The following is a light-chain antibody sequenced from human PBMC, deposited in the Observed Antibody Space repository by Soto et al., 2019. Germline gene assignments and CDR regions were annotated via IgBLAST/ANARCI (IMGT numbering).Light chain of an antibody. CDR3: ATWNDGVFV. Sequence: QCLLTQPPSVSGAPGQKFSIPCTGSTSNIGTYGVHWYQQFPGAAPKLLIYGNTQRPLGVPVRFSGSKSDTSASVAISGLHSEDEADYYCATWNDGVFVFGIGTKVTVL. V-gene: IGLV1-44*01. J-gene: IGLJ1*01. CDR1: TSNIGTYG. CDR2: GNT.